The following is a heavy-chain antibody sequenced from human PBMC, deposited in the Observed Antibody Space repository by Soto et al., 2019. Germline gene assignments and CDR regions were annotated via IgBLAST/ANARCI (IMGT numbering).Heavy chain of an antibody. V-gene: IGHV4-39*01. CDR3: AKGIAAPTNWFDP. Sequence: SETLSLTCTVSCGSISSSSYYWGWIRQPPGKGLEWIGSIYYSGSTYYNPSLKSRVTISVDTSKNQFSLKLSSVTAADTAVYYCAKGIAAPTNWFDPWGQGTLVTVSS. D-gene: IGHD6-6*01. CDR1: CGSISSSSYY. J-gene: IGHJ5*02. CDR2: IYYSGST.